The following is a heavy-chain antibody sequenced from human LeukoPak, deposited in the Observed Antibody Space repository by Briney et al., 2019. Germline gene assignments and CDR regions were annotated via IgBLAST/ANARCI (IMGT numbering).Heavy chain of an antibody. J-gene: IGHJ3*02. V-gene: IGHV3-30*19. D-gene: IGHD6-19*01. CDR3: ARGDEAVAGNGDAFDI. Sequence: GGSLRLSCAASGFTFSSYGMHWVRQAPGKGLEWVAVISYDGSNKYYADSVKGRFTISRDNSKNTLYLQMNSLRAEDTAVYYCARGDEAVAGNGDAFDIWGQGTMVTVSS. CDR1: GFTFSSYG. CDR2: ISYDGSNK.